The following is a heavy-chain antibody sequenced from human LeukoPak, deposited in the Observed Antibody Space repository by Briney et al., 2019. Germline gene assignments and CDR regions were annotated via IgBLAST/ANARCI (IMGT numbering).Heavy chain of an antibody. D-gene: IGHD2-21*02. V-gene: IGHV3-7*01. CDR3: ARDIVVVTAILDY. J-gene: IGHJ4*02. CDR1: GFTFSSYW. Sequence: PGGSLRLSCVVSGFTFSSYWMSWVRQAPGKGLEWVANIKQDGSEKYYVDSVKGRFTISRDNAKNSLYLQMNSLRAEDTAAYYCARDIVVVTAILDYWGQGTLVTVSS. CDR2: IKQDGSEK.